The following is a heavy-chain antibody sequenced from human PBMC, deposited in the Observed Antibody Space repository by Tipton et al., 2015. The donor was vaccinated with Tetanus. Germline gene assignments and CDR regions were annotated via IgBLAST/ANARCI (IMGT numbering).Heavy chain of an antibody. D-gene: IGHD1-26*01. Sequence: LRLSCATSGFPFHSYHMAWVRQAPGKGLEWIGLLSFTGNARSNSSLKSRVTMSVDRSKNHLSLKVNSVTPADTAMYYCTRVVFGGGSYSSDFWGQGTLVTVSS. V-gene: IGHV4-59*01. CDR3: TRVVFGGGSYSSDF. J-gene: IGHJ4*02. CDR1: GFPFHSYH. CDR2: LSFTGNA.